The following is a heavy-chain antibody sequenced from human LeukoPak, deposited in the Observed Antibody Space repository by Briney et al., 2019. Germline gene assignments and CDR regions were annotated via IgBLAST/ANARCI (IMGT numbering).Heavy chain of an antibody. V-gene: IGHV3-30-3*01. CDR2: ISYGGSNK. CDR3: ARTTTPHYYGSGSYALGY. Sequence: PGGSLRLSCAASGFTFSTYAMHWVRQGPGKGLEWVAVISYGGSNKYYADSVKGRFTISRDNSKNTLYLQMSSLSAEDTAVYYCARTTTPHYYGSGSYALGYWGQGTLVTVPS. D-gene: IGHD3-10*01. J-gene: IGHJ4*02. CDR1: GFTFSTYA.